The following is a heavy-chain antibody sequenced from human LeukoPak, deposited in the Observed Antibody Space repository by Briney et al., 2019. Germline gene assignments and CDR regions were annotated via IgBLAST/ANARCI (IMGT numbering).Heavy chain of an antibody. Sequence: PSGTLSLTCGVSGGSISSTNWWTWVLQPPGKGLEWIGEVNVLGNTNYNPSLESRVTISIDKSENHVSLKLTSVTAADTAVYYCAREGGPFRPLDYSGQGTLVTVSS. J-gene: IGHJ4*02. V-gene: IGHV4-4*02. CDR3: AREGGPFRPLDY. D-gene: IGHD2/OR15-2a*01. CDR2: VNVLGNT. CDR1: GGSISSTNW.